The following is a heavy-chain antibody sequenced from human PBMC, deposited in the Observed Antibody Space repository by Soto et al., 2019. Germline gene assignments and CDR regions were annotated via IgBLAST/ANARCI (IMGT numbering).Heavy chain of an antibody. CDR1: GDTFSRSI. J-gene: IGHJ4*02. D-gene: IGHD1-1*01. CDR2: IIPVLGVE. CDR3: ATSTAGVYLFHD. Sequence: QVQLVQSGAEIKNRGSSVKVSCKASGDTFSRSIISWVRQAPGQRLEWMGRIIPVLGVENHAQNFQGRVTVTADKSASTAYLELSSLKSEDTAIYYCATSTAGVYLFHDWGQGTLVTVSS. V-gene: IGHV1-69*02.